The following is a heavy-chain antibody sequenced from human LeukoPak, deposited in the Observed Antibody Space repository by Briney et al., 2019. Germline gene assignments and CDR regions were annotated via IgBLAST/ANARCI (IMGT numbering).Heavy chain of an antibody. CDR1: GFTFSSYA. CDR2: ISYDGSNK. V-gene: IGHV3-30-3*01. J-gene: IGHJ4*02. D-gene: IGHD4-11*01. CDR3: ARVGGPTVTTPGFDY. Sequence: GGSLRLSCAASGFTFSSYAMHWVRQAPGKGLEWVAVISYDGSNKYYADSVKGRFTISRDNSKNTLYLQMNSLRAEDTAVYYCARVGGPTVTTPGFDYWGQGTLVTVSS.